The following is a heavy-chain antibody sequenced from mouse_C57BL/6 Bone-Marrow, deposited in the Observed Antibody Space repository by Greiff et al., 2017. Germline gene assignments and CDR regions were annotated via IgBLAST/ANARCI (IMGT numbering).Heavy chain of an antibody. Sequence: EVQLQQSGPELVKPGASVKMSCKASGYTFTDYNMHWVKQSHGKSLEWIGYINPNNGGTSYNQKFKGKATLTVNKSSSTAYMELRSLTSEGSAVYYCASQDALRPWFAYWGQGTLVTVSA. V-gene: IGHV1-22*01. CDR1: GYTFTDYN. J-gene: IGHJ3*01. D-gene: IGHD1-1*01. CDR2: INPNNGGT. CDR3: ASQDALRPWFAY.